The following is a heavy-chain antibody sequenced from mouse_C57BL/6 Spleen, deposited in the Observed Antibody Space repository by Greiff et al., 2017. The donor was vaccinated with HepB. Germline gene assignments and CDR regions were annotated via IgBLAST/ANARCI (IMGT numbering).Heavy chain of an antibody. J-gene: IGHJ3*01. CDR1: GYTFTSYW. D-gene: IGHD1-1*01. CDR3: ARGDYGRSYAY. Sequence: QVQLKQPGAELVMPGASVKLSCTASGYTFTSYWMHWVRQSPGKGLEWIGEIGPADSYTNYTDNLKGKSTMTVDKASSTAYMQISILTSEDSAVYYCARGDYGRSYAYWGQGTLVTVSA. CDR2: IGPADSYT. V-gene: IGHV1-69*01.